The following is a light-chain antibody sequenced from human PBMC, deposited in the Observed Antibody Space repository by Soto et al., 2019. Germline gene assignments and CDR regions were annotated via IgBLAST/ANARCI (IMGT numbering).Light chain of an antibody. CDR3: CSFAAGNTYV. J-gene: IGLJ1*01. V-gene: IGLV2-23*01. Sequence: QSALTQPASVSGSPGQSIARSCTGTSNDVGTYNLVSWYQQHLGKAPKLLISEGGKRPSGVSDRFSGSKSGNTASLPISGLQAEDEADYYCCSFAAGNTYVFGTGTKLTVL. CDR2: EGG. CDR1: SNDVGTYNL.